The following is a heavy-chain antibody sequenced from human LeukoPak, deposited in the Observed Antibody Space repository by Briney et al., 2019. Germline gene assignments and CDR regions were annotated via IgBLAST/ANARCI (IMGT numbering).Heavy chain of an antibody. D-gene: IGHD3-22*01. Sequence: ASVKVSCKASGGTFSSYAISWVRQAPGQGLEWMGWINPNIGGTNYAQKFQGRVTMTRATSASTVYMDLSSLRSEDTAAYYCARGRGNYDSSGYQYSDHWGQGTLVTVSS. V-gene: IGHV1-2*02. CDR1: GGTFSSYA. CDR2: INPNIGGT. J-gene: IGHJ4*02. CDR3: ARGRGNYDSSGYQYSDH.